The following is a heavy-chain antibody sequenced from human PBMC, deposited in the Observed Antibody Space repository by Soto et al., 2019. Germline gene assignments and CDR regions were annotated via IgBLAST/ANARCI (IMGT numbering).Heavy chain of an antibody. CDR2: INPSDGTT. J-gene: IGHJ4*02. CDR1: GYTITSYY. CDR3: ARDDDSGGYFVDY. D-gene: IGHD1-26*01. V-gene: IGHV1-46*01. Sequence: ASVKVSCKASGYTITSYYMHWVGQAPGQGLEWMGIINPSDGTTTYAQKFQGRVTVTTDTSTSTVYMELSSLRSEDTALYYCARDDDSGGYFVDYWGQGTLVTVSS.